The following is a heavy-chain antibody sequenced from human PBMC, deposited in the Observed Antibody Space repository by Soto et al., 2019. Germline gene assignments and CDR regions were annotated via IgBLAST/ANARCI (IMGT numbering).Heavy chain of an antibody. Sequence: ASVKVSCKASGYTFTTYSMHWVRQAPGQRLEWMGWINAGNGNTKYSQKFQGRVTMTTDTSTSTAYMELRSLRSDDTAVYYCARGSRYSGYDDDFDYWGQGTLVTVSS. CDR1: GYTFTTYS. CDR3: ARGSRYSGYDDDFDY. D-gene: IGHD5-12*01. J-gene: IGHJ4*02. CDR2: INAGNGNT. V-gene: IGHV1-3*01.